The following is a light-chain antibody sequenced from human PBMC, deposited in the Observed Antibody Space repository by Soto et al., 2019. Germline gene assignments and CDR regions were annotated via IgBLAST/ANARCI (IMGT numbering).Light chain of an antibody. V-gene: IGKV1-17*01. CDR3: QQYNSYS. CDR1: QSIRSY. Sequence: DIQLTQSPSSLSASVGDRVTITCRASQSIRSYLNWYQQKPGKAPKRLIYAASSLQTGVSSRFSGSGSGTEFTLNISSLQPDDFATYYCQQYNSYSFGQGTKVDIK. J-gene: IGKJ1*01. CDR2: AAS.